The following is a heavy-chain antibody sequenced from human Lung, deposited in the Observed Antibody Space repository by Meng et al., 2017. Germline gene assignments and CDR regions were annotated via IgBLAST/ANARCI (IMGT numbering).Heavy chain of an antibody. CDR3: ARGPTTMAHDFDS. D-gene: IGHD4-11*01. V-gene: IGHV4-34*01. CDR1: GGSFSDYY. Sequence: SETLSLTCVVSGGSFSDYYWSWIRQPQGKGLEWIGEINHSGSTNYNPSLESRATISVDTSQNNLSLKLSSVTAADSAVYYCARGPTTMAHDFDSWGQGTLVTVSS. J-gene: IGHJ4*02. CDR2: INHSGST.